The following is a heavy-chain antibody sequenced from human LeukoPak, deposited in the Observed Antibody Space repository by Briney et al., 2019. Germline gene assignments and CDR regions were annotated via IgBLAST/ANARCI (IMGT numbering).Heavy chain of an antibody. CDR2: IKEDGSEK. D-gene: IGHD3-10*01. CDR1: GFIFSTYW. CDR3: ASGWVRGVITY. Sequence: PGGSLRLSCAASGFIFSTYWVSWVRQAPGKGLEWVANIKEDGSEKYYVDSVKGRFTISRDNAKNSLYLQMNSLRAEDTAVYYCASGWVRGVITYWGQGTLVTVSS. J-gene: IGHJ4*02. V-gene: IGHV3-7*02.